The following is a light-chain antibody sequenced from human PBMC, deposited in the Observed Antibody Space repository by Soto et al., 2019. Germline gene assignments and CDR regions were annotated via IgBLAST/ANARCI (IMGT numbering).Light chain of an antibody. V-gene: IGLV1-44*01. CDR3: AAWDDSLNAWV. CDR2: DNI. J-gene: IGLJ3*02. Sequence: QAVVTQPPSASGTPGQRVTISCSGSSSNIGSNPVNWYQQLPGTAPKLTIYDNIDRPSGVPDRFSGSKSGTAASLAISGLQPEDEADYYCAAWDDSLNAWVLGGGTQLTVL. CDR1: SSNIGSNP.